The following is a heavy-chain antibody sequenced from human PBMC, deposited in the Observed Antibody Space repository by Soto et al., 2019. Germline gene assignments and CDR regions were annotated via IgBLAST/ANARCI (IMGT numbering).Heavy chain of an antibody. Sequence: SETLSLTCTVSCGSISSGGYYWSWIRQHPGKGLEWIGYIYYSGSTYYNPSLKSRVTMSVDTSENQFSLRLSSVTAADTAVYYCARKDSGYADYMDGWGKGTTVTVAS. CDR3: ARKDSGYADYMDG. J-gene: IGHJ6*03. CDR1: CGSISSGGYY. CDR2: IYYSGST. V-gene: IGHV4-31*03. D-gene: IGHD5-12*01.